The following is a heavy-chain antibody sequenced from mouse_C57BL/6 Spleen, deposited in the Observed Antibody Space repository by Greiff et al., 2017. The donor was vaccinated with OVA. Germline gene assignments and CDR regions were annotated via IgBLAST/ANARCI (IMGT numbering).Heavy chain of an antibody. CDR2: IYPRSGNT. Sequence: VQLQQSGAELARPGASVKLSCKASGYTFTSYGISWVKQSTGQGLEWIGEIYPRSGNTYYNEKFKGKATLTADKSSSTAYMELRSLTSEDSAGYFCARSESSDDYDMDYWGEGTSVTVSS. D-gene: IGHD1-1*01. CDR3: ARSESSDDYDMDY. J-gene: IGHJ4*01. V-gene: IGHV1-81*01. CDR1: GYTFTSYG.